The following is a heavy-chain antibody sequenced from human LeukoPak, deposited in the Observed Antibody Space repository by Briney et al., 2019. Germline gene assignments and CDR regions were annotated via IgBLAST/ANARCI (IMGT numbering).Heavy chain of an antibody. CDR2: IYNSGST. CDR1: GGSISSYY. V-gene: IGHV4-59*08. D-gene: IGHD6-19*01. J-gene: IGHJ4*02. Sequence: SETLSLTCTVSGGSISSYYWSWIRQSPGKGLEWIGYIYNSGSTNYNPSLKSRVTISVDTSKNQFSLKLSSVTAADTAVYYCARGLSGWYDQQTFDYWGQGTLVTVSS. CDR3: ARGLSGWYDQQTFDY.